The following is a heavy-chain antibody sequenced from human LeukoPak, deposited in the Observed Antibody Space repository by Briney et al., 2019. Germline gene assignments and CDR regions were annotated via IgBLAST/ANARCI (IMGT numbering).Heavy chain of an antibody. CDR3: AGSLAYCGGDCYSLFDY. Sequence: SETLSLTCTVSGGSISSGSYYWSWIRQPAGKGLEWIGRIYTSGSTNYNPSLKSRVTMSVDTSKNQFSLKLSSVTAADTAVYYCAGSLAYCGGDCYSLFDYWGQGTLVTVSS. CDR2: IYTSGST. J-gene: IGHJ4*02. V-gene: IGHV4-61*02. CDR1: GGSISSGSYY. D-gene: IGHD2-21*02.